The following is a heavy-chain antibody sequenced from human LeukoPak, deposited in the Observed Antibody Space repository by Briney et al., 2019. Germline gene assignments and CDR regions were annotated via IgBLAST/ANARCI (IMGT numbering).Heavy chain of an antibody. V-gene: IGHV1-2*02. J-gene: IGHJ5*02. D-gene: IGHD4-17*01. Sequence: ASVKVSCKASGYTFTGYYMHWVRQAPGQGLEWMGWINPNSGGTNYAQKFQGRVTMTRDTSISTAYMELSRLRSDDTAVYYCARGSFPAYMTTVTTRALPFDPWGQGTLVTVSS. CDR1: GYTFTGYY. CDR2: INPNSGGT. CDR3: ARGSFPAYMTTVTTRALPFDP.